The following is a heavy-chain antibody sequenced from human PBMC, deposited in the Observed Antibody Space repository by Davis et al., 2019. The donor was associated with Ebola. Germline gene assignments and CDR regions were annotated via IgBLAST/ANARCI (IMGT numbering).Heavy chain of an antibody. Sequence: GESLKISCIASGFTFSRYAMHWVRQAPGKGLEWVAVISYDASYEFYADSVKGRFTISRDNSKTTLYLQMNSLRAEDTAVYYCARDPTRTYYDFWSGSSDYYYGMDVWGQGTTVTVSS. J-gene: IGHJ6*02. V-gene: IGHV3-30*03. CDR3: ARDPTRTYYDFWSGSSDYYYGMDV. D-gene: IGHD3-3*01. CDR1: GFTFSRYA. CDR2: ISYDASYE.